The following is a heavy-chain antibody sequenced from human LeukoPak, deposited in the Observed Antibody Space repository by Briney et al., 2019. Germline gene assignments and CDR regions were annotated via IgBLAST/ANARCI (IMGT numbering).Heavy chain of an antibody. CDR2: INHSGNT. J-gene: IGHJ3*02. CDR1: GGSFSGYY. CDR3: ARRFGI. V-gene: IGHV4-34*01. Sequence: SETLSLTCAVYGGSFSGYYWNWIRQPPGKGLEWIGEINHSGNTNYNPSLKSRVTMLLDTSKYQFSLKLISVTTADTAVYYCARRFGIWGQGTMVTVSS.